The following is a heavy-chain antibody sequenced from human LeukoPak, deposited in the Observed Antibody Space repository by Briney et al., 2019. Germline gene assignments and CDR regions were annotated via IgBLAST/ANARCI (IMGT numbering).Heavy chain of an antibody. CDR2: MYYSGST. D-gene: IGHD3-9*01. CDR3: ARDGASDILTGYYAPFDY. CDR1: GGSISSSSYY. V-gene: IGHV4-39*02. J-gene: IGHJ4*02. Sequence: PLETLSLTCTVSGGSISSSSYYWGWIRQPPGKGLEWIGSMYYSGSTYYNPSLKSRVTISVDTSKNQFSLELTSVTAADTAVYYCARDGASDILTGYYAPFDYWGQGTLVTVSS.